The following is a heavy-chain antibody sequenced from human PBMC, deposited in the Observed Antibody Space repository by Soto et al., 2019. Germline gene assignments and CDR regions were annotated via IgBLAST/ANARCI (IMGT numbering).Heavy chain of an antibody. D-gene: IGHD2-15*01. V-gene: IGHV3-11*01. J-gene: IGHJ3*02. Sequence: QVQLVESGGGLVKPGGSLRLSYAASGITFSDYYMTWIRQAPGKGLEWVAYISSSGSGIYYPDSVKGRFTISRDNAKNSLYLQMSSRRAEDTAVYYCSRAYSDAFDMWGQGTMVTVSS. CDR1: GITFSDYY. CDR3: SRAYSDAFDM. CDR2: ISSSGSGI.